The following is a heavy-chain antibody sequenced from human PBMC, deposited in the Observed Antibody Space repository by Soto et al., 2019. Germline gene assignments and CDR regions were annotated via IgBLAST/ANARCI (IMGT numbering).Heavy chain of an antibody. V-gene: IGHV3-33*01. CDR2: IWYDGSNK. D-gene: IGHD2-2*01. CDR3: ARGQDIVVVPAASNYFDY. CDR1: GFTFSSYG. Sequence: GGSLRLSCAASGFTFSSYGMHWVRQAPGKGLEWVAVIWYDGSNKYYADSVKGRFTISRDNSKNTLYLQMNSLRAEDTAVYYCARGQDIVVVPAASNYFDYWGQGTLVTVSS. J-gene: IGHJ4*02.